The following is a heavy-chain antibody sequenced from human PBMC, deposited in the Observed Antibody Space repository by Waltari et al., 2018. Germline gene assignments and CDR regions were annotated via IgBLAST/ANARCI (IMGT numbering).Heavy chain of an antibody. CDR1: GGTFSSYA. CDR3: ASTGPGLYYFDY. J-gene: IGHJ4*02. V-gene: IGHV1-69*05. CDR2: SIPILGTA. Sequence: QVQLVQSGAEVKKPGSSVKVSCKASGGTFSSYAISWVRQAPGQGLEWRGGSIPILGTANYAQKCQGRGTITTDESTSTAYMELSSLRSEDTAVYYCASTGPGLYYFDYWGQGTLVTVSS.